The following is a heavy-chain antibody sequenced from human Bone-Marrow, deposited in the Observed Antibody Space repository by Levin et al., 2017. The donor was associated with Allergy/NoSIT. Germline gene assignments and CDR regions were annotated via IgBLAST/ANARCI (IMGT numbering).Heavy chain of an antibody. CDR2: ISYDGSNK. V-gene: IGHV3-30-3*01. D-gene: IGHD6-13*01. CDR1: GFTFSSYA. CDR3: ARVISGSGYPFDY. Sequence: GESLKISCAASGFTFSSYAMHWVRQAPGKGLEWVAVISYDGSNKYYADSVKGRFTISRDNSKNTLYLQMNSLRAEDTAVYYCARVISGSGYPFDYWGQGTLVTVSS. J-gene: IGHJ4*02.